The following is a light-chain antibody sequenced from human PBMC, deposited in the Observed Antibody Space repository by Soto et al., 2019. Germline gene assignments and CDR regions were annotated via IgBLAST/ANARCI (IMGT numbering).Light chain of an antibody. V-gene: IGLV2-14*01. Sequence: QSVRTQPASGSGAPGQPITISCTGTSSDVGGYNYVSWYQQHPGKAPKLMIYDVSNRPSGVSNRFSGSKSGNTASLTISGLQAEDEADYYCSSYTSGSEVFGTGTKVTVL. J-gene: IGLJ1*01. CDR2: DVS. CDR1: SSDVGGYNY. CDR3: SSYTSGSEV.